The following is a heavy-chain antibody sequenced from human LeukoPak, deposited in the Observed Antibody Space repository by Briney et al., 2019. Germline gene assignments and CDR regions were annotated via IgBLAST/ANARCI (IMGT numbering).Heavy chain of an antibody. Sequence: GGSLRLSCAASGFTFSSYGMHWVRQAPGKRLEGVAFIRYDGSNKYYADSVKGRFTISRDNSKNTLYLQMNSLRAEDTALYHCARYGSGSYGYFDLWGRGTLVTVSS. CDR3: ARYGSGSYGYFDL. CDR2: IRYDGSNK. V-gene: IGHV3-30*02. D-gene: IGHD3-10*01. J-gene: IGHJ2*01. CDR1: GFTFSSYG.